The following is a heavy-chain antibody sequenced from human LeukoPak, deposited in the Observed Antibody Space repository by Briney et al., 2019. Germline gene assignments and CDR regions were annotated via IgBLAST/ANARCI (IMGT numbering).Heavy chain of an antibody. CDR3: ARVVHSSGWYYFDY. J-gene: IGHJ4*02. D-gene: IGHD6-19*01. V-gene: IGHV3-7*01. CDR2: IKQDGSEK. CDR1: GFTFSSYW. Sequence: GGSLRLSCAASGFTFSSYWMSWVRQAPGKGLEWVANIKQDGSEKYYVDSVKGRLTISRDNAKNSLYLQMNSLRAEDTAVYYCARVVHSSGWYYFDYWGQGTLVTVSS.